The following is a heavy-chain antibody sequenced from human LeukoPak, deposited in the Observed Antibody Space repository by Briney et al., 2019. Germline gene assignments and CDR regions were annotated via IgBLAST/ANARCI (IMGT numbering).Heavy chain of an antibody. J-gene: IGHJ4*02. Sequence: GGSLRLSCAASGFTFNSYGMHWVRQAPGKGLEWVAFIRYDGSDKYYADSVKGRFTISRDNSKNTLFLQMNSLRAEDTAVYYCAKVKTMIVVVTPFDSWGPGTPVTVSS. CDR1: GFTFNSYG. D-gene: IGHD3-22*01. CDR3: AKVKTMIVVVTPFDS. CDR2: IRYDGSDK. V-gene: IGHV3-30*02.